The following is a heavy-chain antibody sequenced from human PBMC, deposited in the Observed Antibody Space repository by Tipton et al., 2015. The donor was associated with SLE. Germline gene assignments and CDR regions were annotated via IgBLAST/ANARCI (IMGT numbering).Heavy chain of an antibody. D-gene: IGHD1-1*01. V-gene: IGHV4-34*01. CDR1: GGSFSGYY. CDR3: ARAPGLERSYYYYYYMDV. CDR2: INHSGST. J-gene: IGHJ6*03. Sequence: TLSLTCAVYGGSFSGYYWSWIRQSPGKGLEWIGDINHSGSTNYNPSLKSRVTISVDTSKNQFSLRLSSVTAADTAVYYCARAPGLERSYYYYYYMDVWGKGTTVTVPS.